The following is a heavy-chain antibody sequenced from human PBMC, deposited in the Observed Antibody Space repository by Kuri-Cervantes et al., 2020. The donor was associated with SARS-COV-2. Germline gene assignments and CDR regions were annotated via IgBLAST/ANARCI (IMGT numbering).Heavy chain of an antibody. V-gene: IGHV4-30-4*08. CDR2: IYYSGST. CDR1: GGSISSGDYY. CDR3: ARHPSELNQLLYWVYYYMDV. D-gene: IGHD2-2*02. Sequence: SETLSLTCTVSGGSISSGDYYWSWIRQPPGKGLEWIGYIYYSGSTYYNPSLKSRVTISVDTSKNQFSLKLSSVTAADTAVYYCARHPSELNQLLYWVYYYMDVWGKGTTVTVSS. J-gene: IGHJ6*03.